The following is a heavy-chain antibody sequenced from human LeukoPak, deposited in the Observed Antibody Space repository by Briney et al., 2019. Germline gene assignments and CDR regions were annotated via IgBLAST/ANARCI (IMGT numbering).Heavy chain of an antibody. D-gene: IGHD3-22*01. Sequence: PSETLSLTCAVYGGSFSGYYWSWIRQPPGKGLEWIGEINHSGSTNYNPSLKSRVTISVDTSKNQFSRKLSSVTAADTAVYYCARAAGTTYDSSGYYWGTNGMDVWGQGTTVTVSS. CDR3: ARAAGTTYDSSGYYWGTNGMDV. V-gene: IGHV4-34*01. CDR2: INHSGST. CDR1: GGSFSGYY. J-gene: IGHJ6*02.